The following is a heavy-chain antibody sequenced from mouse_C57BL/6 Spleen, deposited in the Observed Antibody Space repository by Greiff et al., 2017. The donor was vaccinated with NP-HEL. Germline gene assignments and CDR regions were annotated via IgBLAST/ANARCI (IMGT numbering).Heavy chain of an antibody. J-gene: IGHJ2*01. V-gene: IGHV1-64*01. CDR3: ARSASYSGYYFDY. Sequence: QVQLQQPGAELVKPGASVSLSCKASASTFPGSWMHWVRRRPGQGLEWIGMIHPNSGSTNYNEKFKGKATLTVDKSSSTAYMQLSSLTSEDSAVYYCARSASYSGYYFDYWGQGTTLTVSS. CDR1: ASTFPGSW. CDR2: IHPNSGST. D-gene: IGHD2-10*01.